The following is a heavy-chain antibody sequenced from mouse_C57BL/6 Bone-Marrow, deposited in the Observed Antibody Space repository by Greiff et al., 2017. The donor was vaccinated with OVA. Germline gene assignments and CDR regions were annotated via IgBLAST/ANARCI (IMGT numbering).Heavy chain of an antibody. CDR1: GYTFTSYW. J-gene: IGHJ1*03. CDR3: ARLGTTVVAPYWYFDV. D-gene: IGHD1-1*01. Sequence: QVQLQQPGAELVKPGASVKLSCKASGYTFTSYWMHWVKQRPGQGLEWIGMIHPNSGSTNYNEKFKSKATLTVDKSSSTAYMQLSSLTSEDSAVYYCARLGTTVVAPYWYFDVWGTGTTGTVSS. V-gene: IGHV1-64*01. CDR2: IHPNSGST.